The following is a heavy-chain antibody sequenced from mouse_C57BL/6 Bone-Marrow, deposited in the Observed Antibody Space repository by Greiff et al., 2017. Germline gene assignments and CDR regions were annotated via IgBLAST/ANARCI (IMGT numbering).Heavy chain of an antibody. CDR1: GYTFTSYW. Sequence: QVQLQQPGAELVKPGASVKMSCKASGYTFTSYWITWVKQRPGQGLEWIGAIYPGSGSTNYNEKFKSKATLTVDTSSSTAYMQLSSLTSENSAVYYCATYYGYDGNFDDWGQGTTLTVSS. V-gene: IGHV1-55*01. CDR2: IYPGSGST. D-gene: IGHD2-2*01. CDR3: ATYYGYDGNFDD. J-gene: IGHJ2*01.